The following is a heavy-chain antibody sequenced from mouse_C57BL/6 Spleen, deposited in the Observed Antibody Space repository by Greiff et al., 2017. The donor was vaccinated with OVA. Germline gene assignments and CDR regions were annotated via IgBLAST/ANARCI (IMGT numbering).Heavy chain of an antibody. CDR1: GYAFTNFW. CDR3: ARGTTVVNYYAMDY. D-gene: IGHD1-1*01. Sequence: VKLQESGAELVRPGTSVKVSCKASGYAFTNFWIEWVKQRPGQGLEWIGVINPGSGGTNYNEKFKGKATLTADKSSSTAYMQLSSLTSEDSAVYFCARGTTVVNYYAMDYWGQGTSVTVSS. CDR2: INPGSGGT. J-gene: IGHJ4*01. V-gene: IGHV1-54*01.